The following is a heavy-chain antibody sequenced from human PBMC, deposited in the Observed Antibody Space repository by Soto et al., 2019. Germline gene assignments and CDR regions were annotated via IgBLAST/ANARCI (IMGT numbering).Heavy chain of an antibody. Sequence: QVQLVQSGAEVKKPGASVKVSCKASGYNVTSYAMHWVRQAPGQRLEWMGWINGGNDYTKYSQKLQGRVTITRDTSASTVYMELSKLRSEDTAVYYCASEALRYHNWFDPWGQGTLVTVSA. CDR2: INGGNDYT. V-gene: IGHV1-3*01. J-gene: IGHJ5*02. CDR3: ASEALRYHNWFDP. D-gene: IGHD3-9*01. CDR1: GYNVTSYA.